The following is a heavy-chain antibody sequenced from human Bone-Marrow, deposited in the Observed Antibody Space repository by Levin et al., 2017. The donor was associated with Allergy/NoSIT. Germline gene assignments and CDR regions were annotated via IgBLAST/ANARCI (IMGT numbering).Heavy chain of an antibody. CDR3: ATSGSYFRWFDP. V-gene: IGHV1-18*01. Sequence: ASVKVSCKASGYSFNTYGINWVRQAPGQGLEWMGWISAYNGDTKYAQNFQDTVTMTTDTSTRTAYVELRSLRPDDTAVYYCATSGSYFRWFDPWGQGTLVTVSS. CDR2: ISAYNGDT. J-gene: IGHJ5*02. CDR1: GYSFNTYG. D-gene: IGHD1-26*01.